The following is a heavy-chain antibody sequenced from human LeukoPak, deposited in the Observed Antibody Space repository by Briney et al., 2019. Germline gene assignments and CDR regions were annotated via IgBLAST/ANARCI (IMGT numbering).Heavy chain of an antibody. CDR2: ISAYNGNT. V-gene: IGHV1-18*04. CDR1: GYTFTSYY. D-gene: IGHD5-24*01. CDR3: ARSAMATSYWYFDL. J-gene: IGHJ2*01. Sequence: ASVKVSCKASGYTFTSYYMHWVRQAPGQGLEWMGWISAYNGNTNYAQKLQGRVPMTTDTSTSTAYMELRSLRSDDPAVYYCARSAMATSYWYFDLWGRGTLVTVSS.